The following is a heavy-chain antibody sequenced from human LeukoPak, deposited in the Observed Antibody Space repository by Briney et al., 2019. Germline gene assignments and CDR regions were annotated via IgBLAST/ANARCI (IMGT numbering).Heavy chain of an antibody. J-gene: IGHJ4*02. D-gene: IGHD4-17*01. CDR1: GFTFSSYS. Sequence: GGSLRLSCAASGFTFSSYSMNWVRQAPGKGLEWVSHISSSSSTIYYADSVKGRFTISRDNAKNSLYLQMNSLRAEDTAVYYCARLGSGGYGDYVDFDYWGQGTLVTVSS. CDR3: ARLGSGGYGDYVDFDY. V-gene: IGHV3-48*04. CDR2: ISSSSSTI.